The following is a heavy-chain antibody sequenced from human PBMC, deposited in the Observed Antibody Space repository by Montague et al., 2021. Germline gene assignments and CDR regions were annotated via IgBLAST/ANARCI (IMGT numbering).Heavy chain of an antibody. V-gene: IGHV3-13*04. D-gene: IGHD7-27*01. CDR3: ASTGAATAWRAYEI. CDR1: GFTFSSYD. J-gene: IGHJ3*02. Sequence: YRSLSFSASGFTFSSYDMHWVRQATGKGLEWVSAIGTAGDTFYPGSVKGRFTISRENAENSLYLQMNSLRAGDTAVYYCASTGAATAWRAYEIWGLGTMVTVSS. CDR2: IGTAGDT.